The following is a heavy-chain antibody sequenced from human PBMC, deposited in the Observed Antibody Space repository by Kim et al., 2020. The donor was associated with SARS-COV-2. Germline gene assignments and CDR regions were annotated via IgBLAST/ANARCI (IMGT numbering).Heavy chain of an antibody. Sequence: ASVKVSCKTSGYPFSNYGFSWVRQAPGQGPAWMGWISPYNDNTYYAEKFQGRVFMTTDTASRTAYMDLRSLTSDDTAVYYCAREGYYHGSGSYSPPKYYGMNVWGQATSVIVS. V-gene: IGHV1-18*01. CDR2: ISPYNDNT. CDR3: AREGYYHGSGSYSPPKYYGMNV. J-gene: IGHJ6*02. CDR1: GYPFSNYG. D-gene: IGHD3-10*01.